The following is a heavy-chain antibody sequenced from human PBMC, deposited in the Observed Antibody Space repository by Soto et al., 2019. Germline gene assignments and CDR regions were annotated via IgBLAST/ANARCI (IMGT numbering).Heavy chain of an antibody. V-gene: IGHV3-30*18. CDR3: LKNSYSSSWLFDY. D-gene: IGHD6-13*01. CDR1: GFTFSSYG. CDR2: ISYDGSNK. Sequence: GGSLRLSCAASGFTFSSYGMHWVRQAPGKGLEWVAVISYDGSNKYYADSVKGRFTISRDNSKNTLYLQMNSLRAEETAVYYCLKNSYSSSWLFDYCGQRTLVTVSS. J-gene: IGHJ4*02.